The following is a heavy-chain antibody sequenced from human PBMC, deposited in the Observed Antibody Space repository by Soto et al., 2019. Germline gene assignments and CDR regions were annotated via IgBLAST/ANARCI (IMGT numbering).Heavy chain of an antibody. CDR1: GFTFSGSA. CDR2: IRSKANSYAT. J-gene: IGHJ6*03. V-gene: IGHV3-73*01. CDR3: TSPYDFWSGYNYYHMDV. D-gene: IGHD3-3*01. Sequence: EVQLVESGGGLVQPGGSLKLSCAASGFTFSGSAMHWVRQASGKGLEWVGRIRSKANSYATAYAASVKGRFTISRDDSKNTAYLQMNSLKTEDTAVYYCTSPYDFWSGYNYYHMDVWCKGTTVTVSS.